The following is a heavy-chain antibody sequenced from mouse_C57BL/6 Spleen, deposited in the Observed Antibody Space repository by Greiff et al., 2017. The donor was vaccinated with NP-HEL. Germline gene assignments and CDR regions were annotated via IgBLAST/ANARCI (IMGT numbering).Heavy chain of an antibody. V-gene: IGHV1-50*01. Sequence: QVQLQQPGAELVKPGASVKLSCKASGYTFTSYWMQWVKQRPGQGLEWIGAIDPSAGYTNYNQKFKGKATLTVDTSSSTAYMQRSSLTSEDSAVDYGARGGGYGSPYAMDYWGQGTSVTVSS. D-gene: IGHD1-1*01. J-gene: IGHJ4*01. CDR3: ARGGGYGSPYAMDY. CDR1: GYTFTSYW. CDR2: IDPSAGYT.